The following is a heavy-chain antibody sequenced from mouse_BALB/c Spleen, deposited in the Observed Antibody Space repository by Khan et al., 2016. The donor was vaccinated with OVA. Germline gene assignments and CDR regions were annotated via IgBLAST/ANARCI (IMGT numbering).Heavy chain of an antibody. D-gene: IGHD3-3*01. CDR1: GYTFPEYT. V-gene: IGHV1-18*01. J-gene: IGHJ4*01. CDR3: TRDAGRY. Sequence: EVKLEESGPELVKPGASVKISCKTSGYTFPEYTVHWVKQSLGKSLDWIGVINPKNGGTAYNQKFKGKATLTVDKSSSTAYMEFRSLTSEDSAGYSCTRDAGRYWGQGTSVTVAS. CDR2: INPKNGGT.